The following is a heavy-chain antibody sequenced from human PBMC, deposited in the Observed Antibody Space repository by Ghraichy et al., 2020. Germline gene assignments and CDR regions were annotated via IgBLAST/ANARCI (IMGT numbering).Heavy chain of an antibody. Sequence: GGSLRLSCAASGFTFSNAWMSWVRQAPGKGLEWVGRIKRKTDGGTTDYAAPVKGRFTISRDDSKNTLYVQMNSLKTEDTAVYYCTTDFLGYCSGCICYSRSHVDCYYGMDVWGQGTTVTVSS. CDR2: IKRKTDGGTT. CDR1: GFTFSNAW. D-gene: IGHD2-15*01. CDR3: TTDFLGYCSGCICYSRSHVDCYYGMDV. V-gene: IGHV3-15*01. J-gene: IGHJ6*02.